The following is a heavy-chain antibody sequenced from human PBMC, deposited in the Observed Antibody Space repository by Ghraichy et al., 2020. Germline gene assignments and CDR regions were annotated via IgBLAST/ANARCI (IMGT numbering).Heavy chain of an antibody. D-gene: IGHD1-1*01. CDR1: GFTFSTYW. Sequence: GESLNISCAASGFTFSTYWIHWVRQAPGKGLVWVSRINSDGSESIYADSVKGRFTTSRDNAKSTLYLQMSNLRADDTAVYYCARGGVHHAFDIWGQGTMVTVSP. J-gene: IGHJ3*02. V-gene: IGHV3-74*01. CDR2: INSDGSES. CDR3: ARGGVHHAFDI.